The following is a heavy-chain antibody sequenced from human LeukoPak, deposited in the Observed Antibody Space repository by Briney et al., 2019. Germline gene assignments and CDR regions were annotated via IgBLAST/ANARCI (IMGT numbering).Heavy chain of an antibody. CDR3: ARHSAAIIPPGGY. Sequence: PSETLSLICTVSGGSISVSSYYWGWIRQPPGKGLEWIGTISNSGSTYYNPSLKSRVTISVDTSKNQFSQKLSSVTAADTAMYYCARHSAAIIPPGGYWGQGTLVTVSS. CDR1: GGSISVSSYY. V-gene: IGHV4-39*01. CDR2: ISNSGST. J-gene: IGHJ4*02. D-gene: IGHD2-2*02.